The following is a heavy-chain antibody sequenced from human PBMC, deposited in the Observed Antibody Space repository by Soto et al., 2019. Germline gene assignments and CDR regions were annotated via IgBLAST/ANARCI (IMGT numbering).Heavy chain of an antibody. Sequence: SLSLACAASGFTFSDYYMTWIRQAPGKGPEWVSHISSSGSTIYYADSVKGRFTISRDNAKNSLYLQMNSLRAEDTALYYCARETTACCDYWGQGTLVTVPS. J-gene: IGHJ4*02. D-gene: IGHD4-17*01. V-gene: IGHV3-11*01. CDR1: GFTFSDYY. CDR3: ARETTACCDY. CDR2: ISSSGSTI.